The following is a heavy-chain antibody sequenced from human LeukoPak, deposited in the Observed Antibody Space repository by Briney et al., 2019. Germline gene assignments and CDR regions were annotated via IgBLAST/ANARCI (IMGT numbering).Heavy chain of an antibody. D-gene: IGHD2-21*02. J-gene: IGHJ5*02. CDR3: ARSGDGRWFDP. Sequence: ASVKVSCTASGYSFSTFGTGWLRQAPGQGPEWMGWIDNHNGNTDYAQKVQGRVSMTSDTSTNTAYMELRSLRSDDTAVYYCARSGDGRWFDPWGQGTPVIVSS. CDR1: GYSFSTFG. CDR2: IDNHNGNT. V-gene: IGHV1-18*01.